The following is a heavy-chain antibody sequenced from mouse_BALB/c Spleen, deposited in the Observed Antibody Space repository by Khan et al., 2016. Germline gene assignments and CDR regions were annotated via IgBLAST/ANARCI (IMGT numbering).Heavy chain of an antibody. CDR1: GFNIKDTY. Sequence: VRLQQSGAELVKPGASVKLSCTASGFNIKDTYMHWVKQRPEQGLEWIGRIDPANGNTKYDPKFQGKATITADTSSNTAYLQLSSLTSEDTAVYYCAMITTAWFAYWCQVALVTVSA. CDR3: AMITTAWFAY. D-gene: IGHD2-4*01. CDR2: IDPANGNT. J-gene: IGHJ3*01. V-gene: IGHV14-3*02.